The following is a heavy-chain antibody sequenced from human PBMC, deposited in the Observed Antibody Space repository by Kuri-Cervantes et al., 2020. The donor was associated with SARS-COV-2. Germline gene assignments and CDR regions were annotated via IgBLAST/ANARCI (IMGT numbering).Heavy chain of an antibody. Sequence: ASVKVSCKAPGYTFTGYYMHWVRQAPGQGLEWMGWINPNSGGTNYAQKFQGRATMTRDTSISTAYMELSRLRSDDTAVYYCARALLRSLTNDAFDIWGQGTMVTVSS. CDR1: GYTFTGYY. CDR2: INPNSGGT. V-gene: IGHV1-2*02. CDR3: ARALLRSLTNDAFDI. J-gene: IGHJ3*02.